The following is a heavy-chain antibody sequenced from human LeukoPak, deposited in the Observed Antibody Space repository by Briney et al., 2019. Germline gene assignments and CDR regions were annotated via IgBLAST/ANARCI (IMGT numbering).Heavy chain of an antibody. CDR1: GGSISSSNW. J-gene: IGHJ4*02. Sequence: PSETLSLTCAVSGGSISSSNWWRWVRQPPGKGLELIGEIYHSRSTNYNPSLKSRVTISGDKAKNQFSLKLSSVTAADTAVYYCARVSSYDYVWGSYRSTRAYFDYWGQGTLVTVSS. V-gene: IGHV4-4*02. CDR3: ARVSSYDYVWGSYRSTRAYFDY. CDR2: IYHSRST. D-gene: IGHD3-16*02.